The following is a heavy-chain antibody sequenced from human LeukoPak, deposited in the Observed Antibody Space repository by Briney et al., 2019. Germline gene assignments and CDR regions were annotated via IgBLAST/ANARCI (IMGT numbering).Heavy chain of an antibody. J-gene: IGHJ6*02. Sequence: GGSLRLSCAASGFTFSGNWIHWVRQAPGKGLVWVSRFDSDGGITNYADSVKGRFTISRDNAKNTLYLQMNSLRAEDTAVYYCARVPGYSGYFYGMDVWGQGTTVTVSS. CDR2: FDSDGGIT. V-gene: IGHV3-74*01. CDR3: ARVPGYSGYFYGMDV. CDR1: GFTFSGNW. D-gene: IGHD5-12*01.